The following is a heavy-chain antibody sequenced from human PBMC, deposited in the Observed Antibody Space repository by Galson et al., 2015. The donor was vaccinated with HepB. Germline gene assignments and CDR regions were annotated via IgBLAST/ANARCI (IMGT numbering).Heavy chain of an antibody. CDR2: INHSGNT. V-gene: IGHV4-34*01. J-gene: IGHJ4*02. D-gene: IGHD2-21*01. CDR1: RGSLSGYF. Sequence: ETLSLTCVVSRGSLSGYFWSWIRQSPGEGLEWIGEINHSGNTNFHPSLKSRVTMSLDTSKNQFSLNLTSVTAADTAMYYCVAGPFGPRFQFWYSPVYLQHWGQGTLVTVSS. CDR3: VAGPFGPRFQFWYSPVYLQH.